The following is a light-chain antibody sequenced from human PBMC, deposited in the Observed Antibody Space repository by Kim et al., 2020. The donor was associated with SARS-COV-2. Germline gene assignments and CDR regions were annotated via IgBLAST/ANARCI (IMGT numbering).Light chain of an antibody. J-gene: IGLJ3*02. CDR3: SSYAGKNDVV. V-gene: IGLV2-8*01. Sequence: GPPFTLSCTGTSSDVDTHNYVSWYQHHPGKAPKLMIFEVSERPSGVPDRFSGSKSGNTASLTVSGLQAEDEADYYCSSYAGKNDVVFGGGTQLTVL. CDR2: EVS. CDR1: SSDVDTHNY.